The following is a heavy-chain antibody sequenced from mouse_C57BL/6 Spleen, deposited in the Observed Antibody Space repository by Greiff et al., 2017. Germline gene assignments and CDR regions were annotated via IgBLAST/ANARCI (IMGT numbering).Heavy chain of an antibody. CDR2: IDPSDSYT. V-gene: IGHV1-50*01. Sequence: QVQLQQPGAELVKPGASVKLSCKASGYTFTSYWMQWVKQRPGQGLEWIGEIDPSDSYTNYNQTFKGKATLTVDTSSSTAYMQLSSLTSEDSAVYYCASLSSYGWYFDVWGTGTTVTVSS. CDR3: ASLSSYGWYFDV. CDR1: GYTFTSYW. J-gene: IGHJ1*03. D-gene: IGHD1-1*01.